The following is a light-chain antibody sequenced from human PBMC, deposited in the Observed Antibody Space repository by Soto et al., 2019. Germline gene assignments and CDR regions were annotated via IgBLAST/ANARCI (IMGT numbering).Light chain of an antibody. Sequence: DIQMTQSPSSLSASVGDRVTITCRASQSISSYLNWYQQKPGKAPKLLIYAASSLQSGVPSRFSGSVSGTDFPLTISSLQPEDFATYYCQQSYSTPLSFGGGTTVEIK. CDR3: QQSYSTPLS. J-gene: IGKJ4*01. V-gene: IGKV1-39*01. CDR1: QSISSY. CDR2: AAS.